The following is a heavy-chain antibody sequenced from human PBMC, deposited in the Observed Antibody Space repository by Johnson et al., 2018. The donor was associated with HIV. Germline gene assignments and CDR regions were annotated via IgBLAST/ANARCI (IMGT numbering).Heavy chain of an antibody. D-gene: IGHD5-24*01. CDR2: GGGHE. V-gene: IGHV3-30*03. J-gene: IGHJ3*02. Sequence: GGGHEVYADSVRGRFTISRDNSKNTLYLQMNSLRPEDTAVYFCAREKGMTTIRDAFDIWGQGTMVTVSS. CDR3: AREKGMTTIRDAFDI.